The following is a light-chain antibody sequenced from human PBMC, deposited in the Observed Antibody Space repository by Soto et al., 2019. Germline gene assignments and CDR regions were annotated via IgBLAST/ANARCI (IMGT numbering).Light chain of an antibody. CDR2: LNSDGSH. CDR1: SGHSSYA. Sequence: QPVLTQSPFASASLGASVKLTCTLSSGHSSYAIAWHQQQPEKGPRYLMKLNSDGSHSKGDGIPDRFSGSSSGAERYLTISSLQSEDEADYYCQTWGTGIRVFGGGTKVTVL. J-gene: IGLJ3*02. CDR3: QTWGTGIRV. V-gene: IGLV4-69*01.